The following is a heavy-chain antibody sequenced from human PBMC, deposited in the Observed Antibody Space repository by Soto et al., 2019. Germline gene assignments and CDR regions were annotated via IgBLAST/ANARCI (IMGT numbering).Heavy chain of an antibody. CDR2: ISGSGGST. J-gene: IGHJ6*02. V-gene: IGHV3-23*01. D-gene: IGHD3-3*01. Sequence: GGSLRLSCAASGFTFSSYAMSWVRQAPGKGLEWVPAISGSGGSTYYADSVKGRFTISRDNSKNTLYLQMNSLRAEDTAVYYCAKCAYDFWSGYYGYYGMDVWGQGTTVTVSS. CDR1: GFTFSSYA. CDR3: AKCAYDFWSGYYGYYGMDV.